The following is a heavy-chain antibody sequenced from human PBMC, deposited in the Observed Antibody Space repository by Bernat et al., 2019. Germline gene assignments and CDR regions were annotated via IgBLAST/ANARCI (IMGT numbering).Heavy chain of an antibody. CDR1: GGTFSSYA. D-gene: IGHD3-3*01. V-gene: IGHV1-69*01. CDR3: ARKKGPSIFGVVIPFDY. J-gene: IGHJ4*02. Sequence: QVQLVQSGAEVKKPGSSVKVSCKASGGTFSSYAISWVRQAPGQGLEWMGVIIPIFGTANYAQKFQGRVTITADESTSTAYMELSSLRSEDTAVYYCARKKGPSIFGVVIPFDYWGQGTLVTVSS. CDR2: IIPIFGTA.